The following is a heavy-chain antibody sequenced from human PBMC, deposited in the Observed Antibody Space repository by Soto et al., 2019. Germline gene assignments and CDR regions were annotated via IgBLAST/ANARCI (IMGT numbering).Heavy chain of an antibody. V-gene: IGHV3-30*18. J-gene: IGHJ4*02. D-gene: IGHD3-22*01. CDR3: AKGPHYYDSSGYLPFDY. CDR1: GFTFSSYG. Sequence: PGGSLRLSCAASGFTFSSYGMHWVRQAPGKGLEWVAVISYDGSNKYYADSVKGRFTISRDNSKNTLYLQMNSLRAEDTAVYYCAKGPHYYDSSGYLPFDYWGQGTLVTVSS. CDR2: ISYDGSNK.